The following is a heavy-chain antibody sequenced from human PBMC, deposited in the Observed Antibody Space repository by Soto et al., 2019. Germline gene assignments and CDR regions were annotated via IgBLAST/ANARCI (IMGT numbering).Heavy chain of an antibody. D-gene: IGHD3-10*01. CDR1: GGSISSSDYY. Sequence: TSETLSLTCTVSGGSISSSDYYWGWIRQPPGKGLEWIGNIYYSGSASYNPSLKSRVTISVDTSKNQVSLKLSSVTAADTAVYYCARGGRVVRGLTMVRGVNNWFDPWGQGTPVTVSS. V-gene: IGHV4-39*01. CDR3: ARGGRVVRGLTMVRGVNNWFDP. CDR2: IYYSGSA. J-gene: IGHJ5*02.